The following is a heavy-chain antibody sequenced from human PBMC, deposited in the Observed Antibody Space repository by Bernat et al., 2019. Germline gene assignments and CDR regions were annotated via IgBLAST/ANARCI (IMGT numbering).Heavy chain of an antibody. J-gene: IGHJ4*02. CDR3: AREFGRWLQSKYYFDY. D-gene: IGHD5-24*01. CDR1: GFTFSSYA. Sequence: QVQLVESGGGVVQPGRSLRLSCAASGFTFSSYAMHWVRQAPGKGLEWVAVISYDGSNKYYADSVKGRFTISRDNSKNTLYLQMNSLRAEDTAVYYCAREFGRWLQSKYYFDYWGQGTLVTVSS. CDR2: ISYDGSNK. V-gene: IGHV3-30-3*01.